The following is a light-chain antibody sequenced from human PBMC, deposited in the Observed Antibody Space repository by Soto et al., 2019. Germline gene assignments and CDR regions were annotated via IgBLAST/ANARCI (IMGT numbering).Light chain of an antibody. CDR1: QSVLYSSNNKNY. Sequence: DIVRTQSPDSLAVSLGERATINCKSSQSVLYSSNNKNYLAWYQKKPGQPPKLLIYWASTRESGVPDRFSGSGPGTDFTLTISSLQAEDVAVYYCQQYYSTPLTFGGGTKVDIK. V-gene: IGKV4-1*01. CDR2: WAS. J-gene: IGKJ4*01. CDR3: QQYYSTPLT.